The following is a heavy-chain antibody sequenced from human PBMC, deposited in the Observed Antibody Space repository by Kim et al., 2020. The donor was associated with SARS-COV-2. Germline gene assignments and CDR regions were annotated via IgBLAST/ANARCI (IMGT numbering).Heavy chain of an antibody. J-gene: IGHJ4*02. D-gene: IGHD1-26*01. Sequence: KYYVDSVKGRFTISRDNAKNSLFLQMSSLRAEDTAVYYCAKGGSYYYFDYWGQGTLVTVSS. CDR3: AKGGSYYYFDY. V-gene: IGHV3-7*01. CDR2: K.